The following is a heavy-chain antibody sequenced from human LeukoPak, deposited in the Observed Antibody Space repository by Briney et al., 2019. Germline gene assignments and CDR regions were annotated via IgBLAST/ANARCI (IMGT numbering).Heavy chain of an antibody. V-gene: IGHV3-7*01. Sequence: PGGSLRLSCAASGFTFSSYWMSWVRQAPGKGLEWVANIKQDGSEKYYVDSVKGRFTISRDNAKNSLYLQMNNLRAEDTAVYYCASTNGGYYFDYWGQGTLVTVSS. D-gene: IGHD2-2*01. CDR3: ASTNGGYYFDY. CDR2: IKQDGSEK. J-gene: IGHJ4*02. CDR1: GFTFSSYW.